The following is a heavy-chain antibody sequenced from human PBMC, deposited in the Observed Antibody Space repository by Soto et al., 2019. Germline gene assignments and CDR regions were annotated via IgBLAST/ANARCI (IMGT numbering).Heavy chain of an antibody. V-gene: IGHV3-30*18. Sequence: GGSLRLSCAASGFTFSIYGMHWVRQAPGKGLEWVAVISYDGSNKYYADSVKGRFTISRDNSKNTLYLQMNSLRAEDTAVYYCAKLTRLRYFDYWGQGTLVTVSS. D-gene: IGHD2-21*02. CDR1: GFTFSIYG. CDR2: ISYDGSNK. J-gene: IGHJ4*02. CDR3: AKLTRLRYFDY.